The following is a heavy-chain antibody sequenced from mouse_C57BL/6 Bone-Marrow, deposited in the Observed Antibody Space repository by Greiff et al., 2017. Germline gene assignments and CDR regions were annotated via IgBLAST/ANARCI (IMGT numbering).Heavy chain of an antibody. V-gene: IGHV5-4*03. Sequence: EVKVVESGGGLVKPGGSLKLSCAAFGFTFSSYAMSWVRQTPEKRLEWVATISDGGSYTYYPDNVKGRFTISRDNAKNNLYLQMSHLKSEDTAMYYCARGGYGYPAWFAYWGQGTLVTVSA. CDR3: ARGGYGYPAWFAY. D-gene: IGHD2-2*01. CDR1: GFTFSSYA. J-gene: IGHJ3*01. CDR2: ISDGGSYT.